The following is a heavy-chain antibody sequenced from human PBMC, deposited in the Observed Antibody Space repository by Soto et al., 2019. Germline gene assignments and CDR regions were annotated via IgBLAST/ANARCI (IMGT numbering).Heavy chain of an antibody. V-gene: IGHV3-23*01. Sequence: EVQLLESGGGLVQPGRSLRLSCAASGFTFSNSAMSWVRQAPGKGLDWVSAISGSGGTTYYADSVKGRFTISRDNSMNTLFLQRISLRAEDAAVYYCAKFFVETGSNSGWPWSFHYWGQGTLVTVSS. CDR2: ISGSGGTT. J-gene: IGHJ4*02. CDR3: AKFFVETGSNSGWPWSFHY. D-gene: IGHD6-25*01. CDR1: GFTFSNSA.